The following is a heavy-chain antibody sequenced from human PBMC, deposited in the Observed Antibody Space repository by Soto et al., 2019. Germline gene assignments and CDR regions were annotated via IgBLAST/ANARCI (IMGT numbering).Heavy chain of an antibody. Sequence: QVQLVQSGAEEKKPGASVKVSCKASGYTFTSYAMHWVRQAPGQRLEWMGWINAGNGNTKYSQKFQGRVTITRDTSASTAYMELSSLRSEDTAVYYCARENPYYYGSGSLYYWGQGTLVTVSS. CDR3: ARENPYYYGSGSLYY. D-gene: IGHD3-10*01. CDR1: GYTFTSYA. CDR2: INAGNGNT. V-gene: IGHV1-3*05. J-gene: IGHJ4*02.